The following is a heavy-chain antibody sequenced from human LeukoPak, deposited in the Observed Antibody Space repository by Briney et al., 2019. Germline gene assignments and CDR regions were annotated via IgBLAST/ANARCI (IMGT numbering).Heavy chain of an antibody. J-gene: IGHJ1*01. CDR3: AKYDSYYDSTGYYPQYFQH. CDR2: ISGSGGST. V-gene: IGHV3-23*01. D-gene: IGHD3-22*01. CDR1: GFTFCTYA. Sequence: SGGSLRPSFAAPGFTFCTYAMSWVRPAPGKGLEWISAISGSGGSTKYADSVKGRFTISRDNSKNTLYMQMNSLRAEDTAVYYCAKYDSYYDSTGYYPQYFQHWGQGTLVTVSS.